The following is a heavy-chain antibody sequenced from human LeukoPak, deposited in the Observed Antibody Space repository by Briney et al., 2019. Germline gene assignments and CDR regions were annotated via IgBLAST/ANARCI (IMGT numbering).Heavy chain of an antibody. CDR1: GYTFTGYY. J-gene: IGHJ6*02. CDR3: ARAPSVNYYDSSGYLSAYYYGMDV. Sequence: APVKVSCKASGYTFTGYYMHWVRQAPGQGLEWMGWINPNSGGTNYAQKFQGRVTMTRDTSISTAYMELSRLRSDDTAVYYCARAPSVNYYDSSGYLSAYYYGMDVWGQGTTVTVSS. CDR2: INPNSGGT. V-gene: IGHV1-2*02. D-gene: IGHD3-22*01.